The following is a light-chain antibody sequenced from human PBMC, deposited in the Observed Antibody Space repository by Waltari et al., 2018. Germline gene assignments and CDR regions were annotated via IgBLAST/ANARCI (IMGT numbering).Light chain of an antibody. CDR3: LQDKNYPRT. J-gene: IGKJ1*01. Sequence: AIQMTQSPSSLSAFVGDRVTITCRATQAIGNELAWYQQRPGEAPKVLIYAASRLQNGVPSRFSGSGSGTYFTLTINSLQPEDFATYYCLQDKNYPRTFGQGTKVKV. CDR2: AAS. CDR1: QAIGNE. V-gene: IGKV1-6*02.